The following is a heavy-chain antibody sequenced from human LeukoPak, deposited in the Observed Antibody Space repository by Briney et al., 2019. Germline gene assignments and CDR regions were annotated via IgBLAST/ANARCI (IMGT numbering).Heavy chain of an antibody. CDR1: GFTFSSYA. J-gene: IGHJ6*02. CDR3: ARERLEDYYYGMDV. Sequence: GRSLRLSCAASGFTFSSYAMHWVRQAPGKGLEWVAVISYDGSNKYYADSVKGRFTISRDNSKNTLYLQMNSLRAEDTAVYYCARERLEDYYYGMDVWGQGTTVTVSS. D-gene: IGHD3-22*01. V-gene: IGHV3-30-3*01. CDR2: ISYDGSNK.